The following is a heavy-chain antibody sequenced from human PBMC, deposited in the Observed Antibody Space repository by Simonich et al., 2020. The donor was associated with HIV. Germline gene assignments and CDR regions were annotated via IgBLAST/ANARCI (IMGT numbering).Heavy chain of an antibody. CDR2: INPKRSGT. Sequence: QVKLVQSGTEVKKPGASVKVSCKASGYTFTDYYMHWVRQAPGQGLEWKGQINPKRSGTKYERKFQGRVTRTRDTSISTAYMELSRLKSDDTAVYYCARGSYGSGNYYQEGPYYFDYWGQGTLVTVSS. J-gene: IGHJ4*02. CDR1: GYTFTDYY. CDR3: ARGSYGSGNYYQEGPYYFDY. V-gene: IGHV1-2*06. D-gene: IGHD3-10*01.